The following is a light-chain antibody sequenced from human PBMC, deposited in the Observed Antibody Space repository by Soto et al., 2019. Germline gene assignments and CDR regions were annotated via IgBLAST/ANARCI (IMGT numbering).Light chain of an antibody. V-gene: IGKV1-39*01. Sequence: DIQMTQSPSSLSASVGDRVTITCRASQSIATYLNWYQQKPGKAPKVLIYTASTLQDGVPSRFSGGGSGTEFTLTISSLQPDDFATYYCQHSRTFGQGTKVDIK. CDR3: QHSRT. CDR2: TAS. J-gene: IGKJ1*01. CDR1: QSIATY.